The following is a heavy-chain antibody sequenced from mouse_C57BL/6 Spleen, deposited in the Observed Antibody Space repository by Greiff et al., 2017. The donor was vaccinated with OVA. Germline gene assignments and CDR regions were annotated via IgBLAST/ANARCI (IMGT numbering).Heavy chain of an antibody. Sequence: DVKLQESGPGMVKPSQSLSLTCTVTGYSITSGYDWHWIRHFPGNKLEWMGYISYSGSTNYNPSLKSRISITHDTSKNHFFLKLNSVTTEDTATYYCATAYYSNYLFAYWGQGTLVTVSA. CDR3: ATAYYSNYLFAY. CDR1: GYSITSGYD. D-gene: IGHD2-5*01. CDR2: ISYSGST. J-gene: IGHJ3*01. V-gene: IGHV3-1*01.